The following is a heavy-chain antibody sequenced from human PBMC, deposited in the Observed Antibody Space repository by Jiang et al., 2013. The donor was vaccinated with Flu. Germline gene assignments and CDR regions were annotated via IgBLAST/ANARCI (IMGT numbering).Heavy chain of an antibody. CDR1: GGDLRRLC. V-gene: IGHV1-69*01. D-gene: IGHD5-24*01. CDR2: SIPDFGIT. Sequence: SVKVSCKASGGDLRRLCLQLGATGPGQGLEWMEGSIPDFGITRYAQKFQDRVTITADESTSTAYMELSSLRSEDTAIYFCAREEVERPTAEPYFSYKHMDVWGQGTTVSVSS. J-gene: IGHJ6*02. CDR3: AREEVERPTAEPYFSYKHMDV.